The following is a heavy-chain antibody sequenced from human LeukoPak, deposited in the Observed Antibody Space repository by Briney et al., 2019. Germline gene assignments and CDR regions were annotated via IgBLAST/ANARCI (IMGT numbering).Heavy chain of an antibody. J-gene: IGHJ3*02. D-gene: IGHD6-19*01. Sequence: SETLSLACAVYGGSFSGYYWSWIRQPPGKGLEWIGEINHSGSTNYNPSLKSRVTISVDTSKNQFSLKLSSVTAADTAVYYCARVPVAAVAGTAEGAFDIWGQGTMVTVSS. CDR1: GGSFSGYY. V-gene: IGHV4-34*01. CDR2: INHSGST. CDR3: ARVPVAAVAGTAEGAFDI.